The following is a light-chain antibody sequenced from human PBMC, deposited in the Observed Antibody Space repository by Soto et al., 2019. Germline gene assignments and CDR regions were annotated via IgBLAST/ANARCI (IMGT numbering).Light chain of an antibody. V-gene: IGLV3-21*02. J-gene: IGLJ2*01. Sequence: SYELTQPPSVSVAPGQTARIACGGYNIGSKSVHWYRQKPGQAPVLVVYDDSDRPSGIPERFSGSNSGNTATLTISRVEAGDEADYYCQVWDSSSDRVVFGGGTKVTVL. CDR3: QVWDSSSDRVV. CDR2: DDS. CDR1: NIGSKS.